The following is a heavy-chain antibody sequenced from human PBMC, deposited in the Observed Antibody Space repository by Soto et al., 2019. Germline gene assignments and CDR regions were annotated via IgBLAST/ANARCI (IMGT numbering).Heavy chain of an antibody. CDR3: TKDKGPNSGWGFAS. V-gene: IGHV3-30*18. Sequence: QVQLVESGGGVVQPGRSLRLSCAASGFTFRTYGMHWVRQAPGKGLEWVGDISYAADNRNSAESVKGRFTISRDISKNTLYLQMNSPRQEDTATYYCTKDKGPNSGWGFASWGQGTVVPVSS. CDR1: GFTFRTYG. D-gene: IGHD6-25*01. J-gene: IGHJ4*02. CDR2: ISYAADNR.